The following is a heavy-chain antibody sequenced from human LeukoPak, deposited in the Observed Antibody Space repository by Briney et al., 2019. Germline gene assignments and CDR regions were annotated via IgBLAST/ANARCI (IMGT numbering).Heavy chain of an antibody. CDR1: GGSFSGYY. D-gene: IGHD3-22*01. CDR2: INHSGST. CDR3: ARGRGDSSGYYRFDY. J-gene: IGHJ4*02. V-gene: IGHV4-34*01. Sequence: SETLSLTCAVYGGSFSGYYWSWIRQPPGKGLEWIGEINHSGSTNYNPSLKSRVTISVGTSKNQFSLRLSSVTAADTAVYYCARGRGDSSGYYRFDYWGQGTLVTVSS.